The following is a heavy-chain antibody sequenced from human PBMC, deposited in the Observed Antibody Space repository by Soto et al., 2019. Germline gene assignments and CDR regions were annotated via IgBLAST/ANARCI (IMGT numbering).Heavy chain of an antibody. CDR3: ARDRGSSGMFELDV. J-gene: IGHJ3*01. CDR1: QFPFDVYS. CDR2: IRHTTSAT. D-gene: IGHD6-19*01. V-gene: IGHV3-48*02. Sequence: GGCLRLSCVASQFPFDVYSMHWVRQAPGKGLEWVSYIRHTTSATFYADAVKGRFTISRDNRKNSLFLQMNSLRDDDTGVYFCARDRGSSGMFELDVWGPGTLVTVSS.